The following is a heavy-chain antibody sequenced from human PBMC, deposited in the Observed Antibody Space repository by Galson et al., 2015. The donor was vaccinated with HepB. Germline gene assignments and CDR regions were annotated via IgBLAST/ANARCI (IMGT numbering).Heavy chain of an antibody. D-gene: IGHD3-22*01. V-gene: IGHV3-53*01. Sequence: SLRLSCAASGFTVSSNYMSWVRQAPGKGLEWVSVIYTGGSTYYADSVKGRFTISRDISKNTLYLQMDSLRAEDTAVYHCARNYYDTSAVRGWGQGTLVTVSS. CDR3: ARNYYDTSAVRG. CDR1: GFTVSSNY. CDR2: IYTGGST. J-gene: IGHJ4*02.